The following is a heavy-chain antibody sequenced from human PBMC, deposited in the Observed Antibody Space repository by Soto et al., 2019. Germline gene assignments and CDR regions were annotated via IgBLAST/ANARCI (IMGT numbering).Heavy chain of an antibody. CDR2: ISTYSGDT. D-gene: IGHD5-12*01. Sequence: ASVKVSCKASGYTFFTYDISWVRQAPGQGLEWMGWISTYSGDTKYAQKFQGRVTMTTDTSTTTAYLELRSLRSDDTAVYYCARHHGPTTSENWFDPWGQGSLVTVSS. J-gene: IGHJ5*02. CDR3: ARHHGPTTSENWFDP. V-gene: IGHV1-18*01. CDR1: GYTFFTYD.